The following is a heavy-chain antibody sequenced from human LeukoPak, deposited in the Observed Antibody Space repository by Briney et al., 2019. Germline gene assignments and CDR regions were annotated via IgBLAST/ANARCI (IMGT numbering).Heavy chain of an antibody. V-gene: IGHV4-39*07. D-gene: IGHD3-22*01. CDR2: IYYSGST. J-gene: IGHJ6*02. Sequence: PSETLSLTCTVSGGSISSSGYYWGWIRQPPGKGLEWIGSIYYSGSTYYNPSLKSQVTISVDTSKNQFSLKLSSVTAADTAVYYCARVADYDSSGPYYYYYGMDVWGQGTTVTVSS. CDR3: ARVADYDSSGPYYYYYGMDV. CDR1: GGSISSSGYY.